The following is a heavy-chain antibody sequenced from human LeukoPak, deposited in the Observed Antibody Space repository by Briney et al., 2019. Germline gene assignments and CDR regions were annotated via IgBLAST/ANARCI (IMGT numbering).Heavy chain of an antibody. CDR2: INWNGGST. J-gene: IGHJ6*03. D-gene: IGHD2-8*01. Sequence: GGSLRLSCAASGFTFDDYGMSWVRQAPGKGLEWVSGINWNGGSTGYADSVKGRFTISRDNAKNSLYLQMNSLRAEDTAVYYCAKDRCSNGVGCYYYYMDVWGKGTSVTISS. CDR3: AKDRCSNGVGCYYYYMDV. CDR1: GFTFDDYG. V-gene: IGHV3-20*04.